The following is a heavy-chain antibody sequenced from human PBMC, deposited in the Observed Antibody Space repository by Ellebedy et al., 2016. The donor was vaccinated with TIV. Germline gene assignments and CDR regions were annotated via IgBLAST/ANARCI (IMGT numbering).Heavy chain of an antibody. D-gene: IGHD4-17*01. Sequence: GESLKISCAASGFIFSDYYMSWIRQAPGKGLEWVSTISGSNTYYADSVRGRLTIPRDNSKNTLYLQMNSLRPEDTAVYYCARGGLYGTSVEGFDYWGQGTLVTVSS. CDR1: GFIFSDYY. CDR3: ARGGLYGTSVEGFDY. J-gene: IGHJ4*02. CDR2: ISGSNT. V-gene: IGHV3-66*02.